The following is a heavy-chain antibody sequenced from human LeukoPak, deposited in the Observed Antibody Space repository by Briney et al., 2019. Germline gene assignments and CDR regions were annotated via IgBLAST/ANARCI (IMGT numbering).Heavy chain of an antibody. CDR2: TYYRYKLYN. J-gene: IGHJ4*02. Sequence: SQTLSLTCALSGDILSSNSAAWHWSRQSPSRGLEWLGRTYYRYKLYNDYAVSVKSRIPINPDTSKNQFSLQLNSVTPEDTAVYYCARGINSWYLDYWGQGTLVTVSS. CDR1: GDILSSNSAA. V-gene: IGHV6-1*01. CDR3: ARGINSWYLDY. D-gene: IGHD6-13*01.